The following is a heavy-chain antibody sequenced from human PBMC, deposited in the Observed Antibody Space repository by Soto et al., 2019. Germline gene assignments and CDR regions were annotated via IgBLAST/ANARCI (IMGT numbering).Heavy chain of an antibody. D-gene: IGHD3-9*01. CDR3: ARENNGPYYDILTGYYNYFDY. V-gene: IGHV3-74*01. J-gene: IGHJ4*02. CDR2: INSDGSST. CDR1: GFTFSSYW. Sequence: GESLKISCAASGFTFSSYWMHWVRQAPGKGLVWVSRINSDGSSTSYADSVKGRFTISRDNAKNTLYLQMNSLRAEDTAVYYCARENNGPYYDILTGYYNYFDYWGQGTLVTVSS.